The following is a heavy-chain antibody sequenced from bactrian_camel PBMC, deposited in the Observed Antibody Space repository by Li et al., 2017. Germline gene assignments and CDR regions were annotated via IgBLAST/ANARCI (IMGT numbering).Heavy chain of an antibody. CDR2: ISPDGKE. V-gene: IGHV3S53*01. CDR1: RGFDDADAE. CDR3: GPANCRSCYPRN. J-gene: IGHJ4*01. Sequence: VQLVESGGGSVQIGGSLTLACAASRGFDDADAEWGWFRQAPGAQCEMVASISPDGKEYYSDSVKGRFTISRDNAKNTVYLQMNSLRSGDTAQYYCGPANCRSCYPRNRGQGTQVIVS.